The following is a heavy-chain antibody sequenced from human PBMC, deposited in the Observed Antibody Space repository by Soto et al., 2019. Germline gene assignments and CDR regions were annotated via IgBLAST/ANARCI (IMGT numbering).Heavy chain of an antibody. CDR2: IIPIFGTA. Sequence: QVQLVQSGAEVKKPGSSVKVSCKASGGTFSSYAISWVRQAPGQGLEWMGGIIPIFGTANYAQKFQGRVTITADESTSTAYMELSSLRSEDTAVYYCARSTPYFGVVSTTYYYYYGMDVWGQGTTVTVSS. CDR1: GGTFSSYA. V-gene: IGHV1-69*01. CDR3: ARSTPYFGVVSTTYYYYYGMDV. D-gene: IGHD3-3*01. J-gene: IGHJ6*02.